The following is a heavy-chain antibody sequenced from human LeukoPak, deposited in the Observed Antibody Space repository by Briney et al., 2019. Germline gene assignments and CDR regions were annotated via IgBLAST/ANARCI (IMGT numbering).Heavy chain of an antibody. CDR1: GGTFSSYA. V-gene: IGHV1-69*13. D-gene: IGHD6-13*01. CDR2: IIPIFGTA. J-gene: IGHJ5*02. CDR3: ARDRGRIAAAGTILWFDP. Sequence: SVKVSCKASGGTFSSYAISWVRQAPGQGLEWMGGIIPIFGTANYAQKFQGRVTITADESTSTAYMELSSLRSEDTAVHYCARDRGRIAAAGTILWFDPWGQGTLVTVSS.